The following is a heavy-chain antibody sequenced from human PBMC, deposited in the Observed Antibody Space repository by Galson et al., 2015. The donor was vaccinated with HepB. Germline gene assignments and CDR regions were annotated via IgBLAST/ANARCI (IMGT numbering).Heavy chain of an antibody. D-gene: IGHD4-17*01. CDR3: ATFRRTVTTDLDY. Sequence: SLRLSCAASGFTFSNYAMSWVRQAPGKGLECVSAISGSGGSTNYADSVKGRFTISRDNSKNTLYLQINSLRAEDTAVYYCATFRRTVTTDLDYWGQGTLVTVSS. J-gene: IGHJ4*02. CDR2: ISGSGGST. CDR1: GFTFSNYA. V-gene: IGHV3-23*01.